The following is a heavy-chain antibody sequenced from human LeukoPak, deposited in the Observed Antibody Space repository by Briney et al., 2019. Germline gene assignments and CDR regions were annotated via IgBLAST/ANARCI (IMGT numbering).Heavy chain of an antibody. J-gene: IGHJ6*02. CDR2: ISFGSSYI. Sequence: GGSLRLSCTASGFTFDNYAMNWVRQAPGKGLEWVSSISFGSSYIYYTDSVRGRFTISRDDAKNSLFLQMNSLRAEDTAVYYCARITLQGPYGMDVWGQGTTVTVSS. CDR1: GFTFDNYA. V-gene: IGHV3-21*01. D-gene: IGHD3-16*01. CDR3: ARITLQGPYGMDV.